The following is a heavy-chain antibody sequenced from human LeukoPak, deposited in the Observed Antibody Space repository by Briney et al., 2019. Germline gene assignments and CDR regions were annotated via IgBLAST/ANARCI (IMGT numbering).Heavy chain of an antibody. Sequence: SETLSLTCTVSAGSISSNYWSWIRQPAGKGLEWIGRIYTSGSTNYNPSLKSRVTISVDKSKNQFSLKLSSVTAANTAVYYCARAPKLCSSSWENNDYYYMDVWGKGTTVTVSS. J-gene: IGHJ6*03. D-gene: IGHD6-13*01. CDR1: AGSISSNY. CDR3: ARAPKLCSSSWENNDYYYMDV. CDR2: IYTSGST. V-gene: IGHV4-4*07.